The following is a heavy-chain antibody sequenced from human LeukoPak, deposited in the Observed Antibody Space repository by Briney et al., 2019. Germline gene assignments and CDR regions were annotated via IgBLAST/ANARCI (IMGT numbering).Heavy chain of an antibody. CDR1: GDSISSDNYY. V-gene: IGHV4-61*02. D-gene: IGHD3-16*01. CDR2: IYGSGST. CDR3: ARDNDSRDPPHFDY. Sequence: SETLSLTCTVSGDSISSDNYYWSWIRQPAGKGLEWIGRIYGSGSTTYNPSLKNRVTISVDTSKNQFSLRLTSVTAADTAVYYCARDNDSRDPPHFDYWGQGTLVTVSS. J-gene: IGHJ4*02.